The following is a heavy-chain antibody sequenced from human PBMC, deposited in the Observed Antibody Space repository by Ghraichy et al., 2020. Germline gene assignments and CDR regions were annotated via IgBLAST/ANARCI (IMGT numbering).Heavy chain of an antibody. CDR2: IYYTGTT. CDR1: GGSIRNHF. Sequence: SETLSLTCSVSGGSIRNHFWSWVRQTPGKGLEWIGYIYYTGTTNYSPSLGGRATISLDTSKNQFSLRLTSVTAADTAVYYCARRGRGYSLYYYGLDVWGPGTTVIVSS. V-gene: IGHV4-59*08. D-gene: IGHD5-18*01. CDR3: ARRGRGYSLYYYGLDV. J-gene: IGHJ6*02.